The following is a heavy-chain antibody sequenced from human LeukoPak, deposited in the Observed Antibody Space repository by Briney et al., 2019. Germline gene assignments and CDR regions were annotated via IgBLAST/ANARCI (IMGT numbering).Heavy chain of an antibody. V-gene: IGHV4-30-2*01. CDR1: GDSISSGGYS. Sequence: SETLSLTCAVSGDSISSGGYSWSWIRQPPGKGLEWIGYIYHSGSTYYNPSLKSRVTISVDRSKNQFSLKLGSVTAADTAVYYCARTSIAARRANAFDIWGQGTMVTVSS. CDR2: IYHSGST. D-gene: IGHD6-6*01. CDR3: ARTSIAARRANAFDI. J-gene: IGHJ3*02.